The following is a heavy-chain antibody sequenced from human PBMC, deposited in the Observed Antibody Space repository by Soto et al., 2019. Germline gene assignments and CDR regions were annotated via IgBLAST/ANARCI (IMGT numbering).Heavy chain of an antibody. CDR1: DYTFTSYG. CDR2: ISAYNGNT. Sequence: QVQLVQSGAEVKKPGASVKVSCKASDYTFTSYGISWVRQASGQGLEWMGWISAYNGNTNYAQKLQVRVIMTTDTSTCTAFMELRSLRSDDTAVYYCARYPPTTVAEGGWFDPWGQGTLVTVSS. CDR3: ARYPPTTVAEGGWFDP. J-gene: IGHJ5*02. V-gene: IGHV1-18*01. D-gene: IGHD4-4*01.